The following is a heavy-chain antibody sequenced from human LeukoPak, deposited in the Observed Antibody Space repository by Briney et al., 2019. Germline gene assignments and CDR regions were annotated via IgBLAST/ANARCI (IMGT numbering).Heavy chain of an antibody. V-gene: IGHV3-66*01. CDR2: IYSGGST. CDR1: GFTVSSNY. CDR3: ARDLTPGYSSGWYIIYFQH. Sequence: GGSLRLSCAASGFTVSSNYMSWVRQAPGKGLEWVSVIYSGGSTYYADSVKGRFTISRDNSENTLYLQMNSLRAEDTAVYYCARDLTPGYSSGWYIIYFQHWGQGTLVTVSS. D-gene: IGHD6-19*01. J-gene: IGHJ1*01.